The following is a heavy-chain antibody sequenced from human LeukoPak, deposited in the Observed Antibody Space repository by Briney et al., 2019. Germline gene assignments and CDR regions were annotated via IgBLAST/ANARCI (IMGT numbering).Heavy chain of an antibody. V-gene: IGHV3-30*09. CDR1: GFTFSAYP. D-gene: IGHD1-26*01. Sequence: GGSLRLSCAASGFTFSAYPFHWVRRAPGKGLEWVAAISTDAYYKYHGDSVRGRFAISRHNSKNTLYLQMNSLRAEDTAVYYCARESGSYSWGQGTLVTVSS. J-gene: IGHJ4*02. CDR2: ISTDAYYK. CDR3: ARESGSYS.